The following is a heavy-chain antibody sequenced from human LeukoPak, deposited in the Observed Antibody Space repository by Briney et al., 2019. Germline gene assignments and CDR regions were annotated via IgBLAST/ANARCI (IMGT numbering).Heavy chain of an antibody. D-gene: IGHD1-26*01. Sequence: PSETLSLTCTVSGGSISSGSYYWSWIRQPQGQGLEWIGYLYYSGSTYYNPALKSRVTISVDTSKNQCSLKLSSVTAADTAVYYCASGGLGAITWFDYWGQGTLVTVSS. V-gene: IGHV4-61*01. CDR2: LYYSGST. CDR3: ASGGLGAITWFDY. J-gene: IGHJ4*01. CDR1: GGSISSGSYY.